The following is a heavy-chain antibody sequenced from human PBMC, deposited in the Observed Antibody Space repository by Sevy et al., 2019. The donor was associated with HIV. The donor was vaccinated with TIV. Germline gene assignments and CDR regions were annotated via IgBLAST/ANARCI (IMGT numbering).Heavy chain of an antibody. Sequence: GGSLRLSCAASGFIFSGYGMSWVRQAPGQGLEWVSAISGSGGSTYYADSVKGRFTISRDNFRNTLYLQMNSLRAEDTAVYYCAKDRITAARFQYWGQGTLVTVSS. V-gene: IGHV3-23*01. CDR3: AKDRITAARFQY. J-gene: IGHJ1*01. CDR1: GFIFSGYG. CDR2: ISGSGGST. D-gene: IGHD6-13*01.